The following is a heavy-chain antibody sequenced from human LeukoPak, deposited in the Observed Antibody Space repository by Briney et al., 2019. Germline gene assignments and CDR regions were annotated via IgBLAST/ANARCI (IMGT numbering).Heavy chain of an antibody. Sequence: SETLSLTCTVSYGSISSYYWSWIRQPAGKGLEWIGRIYTSGSTNYNPSLKSRVTISVDTSKNQFSLKLSSVTAADTAVYYCARDPFRGSYYDSRVAYWGQGTLVTVSS. V-gene: IGHV4-4*07. CDR1: YGSISSYY. J-gene: IGHJ4*02. CDR3: ARDPFRGSYYDSRVAY. D-gene: IGHD1-26*01. CDR2: IYTSGST.